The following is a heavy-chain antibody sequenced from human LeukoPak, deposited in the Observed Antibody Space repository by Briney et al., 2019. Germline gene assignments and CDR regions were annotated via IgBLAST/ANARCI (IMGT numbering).Heavy chain of an antibody. J-gene: IGHJ4*02. CDR1: GYSIGRGYY. V-gene: IGHV4-38-2*01. Sequence: SETLSLTCAASGYSIGRGYYWGWIRQPPGKGLEWIGSIYHSGSTYYNPSLKSRFTISVDTSKNQFPQKVRSMTAADTAVYYYAGWFGELLSLFAYWGQGTLVTVSS. D-gene: IGHD3-10*01. CDR2: IYHSGST. CDR3: AGWFGELLSLFAY.